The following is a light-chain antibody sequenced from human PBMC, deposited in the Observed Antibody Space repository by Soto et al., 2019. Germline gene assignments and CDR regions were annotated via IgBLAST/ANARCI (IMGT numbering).Light chain of an antibody. CDR1: QSVLYSSNNKNY. CDR2: WAS. V-gene: IGKV4-1*01. CDR3: QQYFSTPLN. Sequence: DIVMTQSPDSLAVSLGERATINCKSSQSVLYSSNNKNYLAWYQHKPGQPPKLLIYWASTRESGVPDRFSGSGSGTDFTLTISSLQAEDVAVYYCQQYFSTPLNFGRGTKLEIK. J-gene: IGKJ2*01.